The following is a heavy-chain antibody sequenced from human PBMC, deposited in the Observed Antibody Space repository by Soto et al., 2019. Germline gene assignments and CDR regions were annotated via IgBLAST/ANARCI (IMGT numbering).Heavy chain of an antibody. J-gene: IGHJ5*02. D-gene: IGHD2-8*01. V-gene: IGHV4-4*07. Sequence: PSETLSRTCTVSGGSISRYYWSWIGQPAGKGLEWIGRIYTSGSTNYNPSLKSRVTMSVDTSKNQFSLKLSSVTAADTAVYYCARDRTPRYCTNGVCYTAGFDPWGQGTLVTVSS. CDR1: GGSISRYY. CDR2: IYTSGST. CDR3: ARDRTPRYCTNGVCYTAGFDP.